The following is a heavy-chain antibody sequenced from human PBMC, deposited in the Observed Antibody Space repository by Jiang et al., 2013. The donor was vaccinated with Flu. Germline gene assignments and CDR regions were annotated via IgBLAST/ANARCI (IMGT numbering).Heavy chain of an antibody. J-gene: IGHJ4*02. Sequence: VQLVESGGGLVQPGGSLRLSCAASGFTFSNYAMHWVRQAPGRGLEYVSAIDSNGGSTYYANSVKGRFTISRDNSKNTLYLQVGSLRPEDMAVYYCARVMGGGYFDYWGQGTRGHRLL. CDR2: IDSNGGST. V-gene: IGHV3-64*01. CDR3: ARVMGGGYFDY. D-gene: IGHD3-10*01. CDR1: GFTFSNYA.